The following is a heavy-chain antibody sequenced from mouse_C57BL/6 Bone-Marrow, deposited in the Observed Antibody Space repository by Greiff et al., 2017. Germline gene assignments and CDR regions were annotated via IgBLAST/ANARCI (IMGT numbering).Heavy chain of an antibody. CDR1: GFNIKDDY. CDR3: TTRDGLFDY. D-gene: IGHD2-3*01. J-gene: IGHJ2*01. V-gene: IGHV14-4*01. CDR2: IDPENGDT. Sequence: EVQLQHSGAELVRPGASVKLSCTASGFNIKDDYMHWVKQRPEQGLEWIGWIDPENGDTEYASKFQGKATITADTSSNTAYLQLSSLTSEDTAVYYCTTRDGLFDYWGQGTTLTVSS.